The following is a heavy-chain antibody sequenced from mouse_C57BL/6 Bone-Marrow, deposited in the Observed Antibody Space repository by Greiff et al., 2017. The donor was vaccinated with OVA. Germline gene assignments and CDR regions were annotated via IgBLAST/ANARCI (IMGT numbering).Heavy chain of an antibody. D-gene: IGHD4-1*01. J-gene: IGHJ2*01. Sequence: VQLQQSGAELVRPGASVKLSCTASGFNIKDDYMHWVKQRPEQGLEWIGWIDPENGDTEYGSKFQGKATITADTSSNTAYLQLSSLTSEDTAVYYWTTCWDAFFDYWGQGTTLTVSS. V-gene: IGHV14-4*01. CDR3: TTCWDAFFDY. CDR1: GFNIKDDY. CDR2: IDPENGDT.